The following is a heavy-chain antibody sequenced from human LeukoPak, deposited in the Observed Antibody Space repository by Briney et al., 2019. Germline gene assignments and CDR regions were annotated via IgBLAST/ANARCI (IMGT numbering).Heavy chain of an antibody. Sequence: ASVKVSCKASGYTFTGYYMHWVRQAPGQGLEWMGWINPNSGGTNYAQKFQGRVTMTRDTSISTAYMELSRLRSDDTAVYYCARELSFRDYYVSGSYSNWGQGTLVAVSS. J-gene: IGHJ4*02. V-gene: IGHV1-2*02. D-gene: IGHD3-10*01. CDR3: ARELSFRDYYVSGSYSN. CDR1: GYTFTGYY. CDR2: INPNSGGT.